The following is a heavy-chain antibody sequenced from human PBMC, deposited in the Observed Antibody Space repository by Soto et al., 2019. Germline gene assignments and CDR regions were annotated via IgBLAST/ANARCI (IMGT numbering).Heavy chain of an antibody. Sequence: PSETLSLTCTVSGGSISSYYWSWIRQPPGKGLEWIGYIYYSGSTSYNPSLKSRVTISVDTSKNQFSLQLSSVTAADTAVYYCARGPYDSSGYYYDYWGQGTLLPVSS. J-gene: IGHJ4*02. D-gene: IGHD3-22*01. CDR1: GGSISSYY. CDR2: IYYSGST. V-gene: IGHV4-59*01. CDR3: ARGPYDSSGYYYDY.